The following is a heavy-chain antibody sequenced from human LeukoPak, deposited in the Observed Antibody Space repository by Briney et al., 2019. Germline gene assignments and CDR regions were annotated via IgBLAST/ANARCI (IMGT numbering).Heavy chain of an antibody. CDR1: GGSFSGYY. Sequence: PSETLSLTRAVYGGSFSGYYWSWLRQPPGKGLEWIGEINHSGSTNYNPSLKSRVTISVDTSKNQFSLKLSSVTAADTAVYYCARGPIRGFITIFGVVGVWFDPWGQGTLVTVSS. CDR2: INHSGST. CDR3: ARGPIRGFITIFGVVGVWFDP. V-gene: IGHV4-34*01. J-gene: IGHJ5*02. D-gene: IGHD3-3*01.